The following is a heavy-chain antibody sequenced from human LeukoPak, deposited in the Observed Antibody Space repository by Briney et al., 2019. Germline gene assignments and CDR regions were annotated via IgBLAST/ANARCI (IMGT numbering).Heavy chain of an antibody. D-gene: IGHD6-13*01. J-gene: IGHJ4*02. CDR1: GGSLSRYY. V-gene: IGHV4-59*01. CDR3: ATDISSAGTDYFDY. CDR2: IYYIGIT. Sequence: SETLSLTCTVSGGSLSRYYWSWIRQPPGKGLEWIGYIYYIGITNYSPSLKSRVSIALDTSKNQFSLKLSSVTAANTAIYYCATDISSAGTDYFDYWGQGTLVTVSS.